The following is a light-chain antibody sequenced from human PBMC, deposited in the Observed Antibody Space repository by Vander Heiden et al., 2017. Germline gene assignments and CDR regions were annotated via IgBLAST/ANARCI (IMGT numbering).Light chain of an antibody. CDR1: SNDVGNYQY. J-gene: IGLJ2*01. Sequence: QSALTQPRSLSGSPGQSVTISCTGTSNDVGNYQYVSWFQQLPGRAPQVMIFDVSRRPSGVPDRFSGSKSGNTACLTISGLQPEDEADYYCFSYAGSYTLLFGGGTKLTVL. CDR2: DVS. V-gene: IGLV2-11*01. CDR3: FSYAGSYTLL.